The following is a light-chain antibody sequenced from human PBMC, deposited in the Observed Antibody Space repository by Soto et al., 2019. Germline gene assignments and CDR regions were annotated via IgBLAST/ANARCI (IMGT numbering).Light chain of an antibody. CDR3: QRRSNWPPFT. Sequence: EIVLTQSPATLSLSPGERATLSCRASQSVSSYLAWYQRKPGQAPRLLIYDASNRATGIPARFSGSGSGTDFTLTISSLEPEDFAVYYCQRRSNWPPFTFGPGTKVDIK. CDR1: QSVSSY. J-gene: IGKJ3*01. CDR2: DAS. V-gene: IGKV3-11*01.